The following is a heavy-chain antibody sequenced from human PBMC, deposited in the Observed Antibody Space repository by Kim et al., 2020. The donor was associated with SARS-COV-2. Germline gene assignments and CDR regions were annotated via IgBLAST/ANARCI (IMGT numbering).Heavy chain of an antibody. Sequence: GGSLRLSCVASGFTMSYGMAWVRRAPGKGLEWVSAISGRGDTTYYADSVKGRFSISRENSKTTKIYLQMNNLRVEDTALYFCAKARLGRAVTGGGSELASWGQGSLLTVSA. CDR1: GFTMSYG. D-gene: IGHD3-10*01. V-gene: IGHV3-23*01. J-gene: IGHJ4*02. CDR3: AKARLGRAVTGGGSELAS. CDR2: ISGRGDTT.